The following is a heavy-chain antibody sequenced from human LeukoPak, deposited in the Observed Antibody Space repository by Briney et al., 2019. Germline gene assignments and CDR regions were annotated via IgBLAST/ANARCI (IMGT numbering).Heavy chain of an antibody. CDR1: GGSFSIYY. V-gene: IGHV4-59*01. Sequence: PSETLSLTCTVSGGSFSIYYWTWIRQPPGKGLEWIGYIYYSGSTNYNPSLKSRVTISVDTSKNQFSLKLSSVTAADTAVYYCARAFYPGYYSYMAVWGKGTTVTVSS. CDR3: ARAFYPGYYSYMAV. CDR2: IYYSGST. D-gene: IGHD3-3*02. J-gene: IGHJ6*03.